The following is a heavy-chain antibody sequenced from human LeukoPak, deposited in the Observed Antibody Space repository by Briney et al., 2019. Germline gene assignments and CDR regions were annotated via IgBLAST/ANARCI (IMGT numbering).Heavy chain of an antibody. CDR3: ARSHYYNSSGDNWFDP. J-gene: IGHJ5*02. Sequence: GASVKVSCKASGYTFTSYDINWVRQATGQGREWMGWMNPNSGHTGYAQKFQCRVTMTSNTSITTTYMELSSLRSEDTAVYYCARSHYYNSSGDNWFDPWGQGTLVTVSS. V-gene: IGHV1-8*01. D-gene: IGHD3-22*01. CDR1: GYTFTSYD. CDR2: MNPNSGHT.